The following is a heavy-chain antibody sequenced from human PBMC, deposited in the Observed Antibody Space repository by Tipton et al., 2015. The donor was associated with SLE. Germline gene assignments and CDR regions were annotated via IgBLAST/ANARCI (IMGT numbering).Heavy chain of an antibody. CDR3: ARDLTGDLDY. Sequence: SLRLSCAASGFTVSSKYMTWVRQAPGKGLEWVASISYSSEYIYYADSVKGRFTISRDSAKNSLFLQMDSLRAEDTAVYYCARDLTGDLDYWGHGTLVTVSS. V-gene: IGHV3-21*01. J-gene: IGHJ4*01. D-gene: IGHD1-20*01. CDR2: ISYSSEYI. CDR1: GFTVSSKY.